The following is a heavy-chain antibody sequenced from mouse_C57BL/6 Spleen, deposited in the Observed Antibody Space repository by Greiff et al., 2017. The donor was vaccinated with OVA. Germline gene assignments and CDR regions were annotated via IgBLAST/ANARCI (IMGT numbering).Heavy chain of an antibody. CDR3: VRQYYGSSYGYFDY. Sequence: EVQLVESGGGLVQPQGSLKLSCAASGFSFNTYAMNWVRQAPGKGLEWVARIRSKSNNYATYYADSVKDRFTISRDDSESMLYLQMNNLKTEDTAMYYCVRQYYGSSYGYFDYWGQGTTLTVSS. V-gene: IGHV10-1*01. J-gene: IGHJ2*01. CDR1: GFSFNTYA. D-gene: IGHD1-1*01. CDR2: IRSKSNNYAT.